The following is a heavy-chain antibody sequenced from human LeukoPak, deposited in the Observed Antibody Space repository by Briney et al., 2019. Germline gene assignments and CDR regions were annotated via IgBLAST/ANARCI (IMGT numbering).Heavy chain of an antibody. D-gene: IGHD3-22*01. J-gene: IGHJ5*02. Sequence: SQTLSLTCAISGDSVSSNSAAWNLIRQSPSRGLEWLGRTYYRSKWYNDYAVSVKSRITINPDTSKNQFSLQLNSVTPEDTAVYYCARDRYPNYDNSGNWFDPWGQGTLVTVSS. V-gene: IGHV6-1*01. CDR2: TYYRSKWYN. CDR3: ARDRYPNYDNSGNWFDP. CDR1: GDSVSSNSAA.